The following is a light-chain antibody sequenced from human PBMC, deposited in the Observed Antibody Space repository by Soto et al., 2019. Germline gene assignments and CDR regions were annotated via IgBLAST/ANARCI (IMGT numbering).Light chain of an antibody. Sequence: QPVLTQPPSVSGAPGQTVTISCTGSSSNIGAGYDVHWYQHLPGIAPKLLIYRNNNRPSGVPDRFSGSKSGNSASLAITGLQAEDEADYYCQSYDSSLSGYVVFGGRTKLTVL. CDR2: RNN. J-gene: IGLJ2*01. CDR1: SSNIGAGYD. V-gene: IGLV1-40*01. CDR3: QSYDSSLSGYVV.